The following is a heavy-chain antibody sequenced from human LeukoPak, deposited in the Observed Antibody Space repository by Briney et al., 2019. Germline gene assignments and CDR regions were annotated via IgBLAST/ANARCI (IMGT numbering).Heavy chain of an antibody. CDR1: GYTFTSYD. V-gene: IGHV1-8*01. Sequence: ASVKVSCKASGYTFTSYDINWVRQATGQGLEWMGWMNPNSGNTGYAQKLQGRVTMTRNTSISTAYMELSSLRSEDTAVYYCARGPYCSGGSCYSDSYYYYYMDVWGKGTTVTVSS. J-gene: IGHJ6*03. D-gene: IGHD2-15*01. CDR2: MNPNSGNT. CDR3: ARGPYCSGGSCYSDSYYYYYMDV.